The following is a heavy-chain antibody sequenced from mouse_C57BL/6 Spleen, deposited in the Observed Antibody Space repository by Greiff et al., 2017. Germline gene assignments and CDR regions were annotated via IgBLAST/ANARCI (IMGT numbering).Heavy chain of an antibody. CDR3: TRRGDGYSYAMDY. CDR2: IDPETGGT. J-gene: IGHJ4*01. V-gene: IGHV1-15*01. Sequence: QVQLQQSGAELVRPGASVTLSCKASGYTFTDYEMHWVKQTPVHGLEWIGAIDPETGGTAYDQKFKGKAILTADKSSSTAYMELRSLTSEDSAVYYCTRRGDGYSYAMDYWGQGTSVTVSS. D-gene: IGHD2-3*01. CDR1: GYTFTDYE.